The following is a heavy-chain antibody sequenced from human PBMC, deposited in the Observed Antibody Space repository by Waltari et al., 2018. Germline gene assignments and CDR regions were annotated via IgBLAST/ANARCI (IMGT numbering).Heavy chain of an antibody. CDR2: IYSSGTT. CDR3: ARYRDSPDGGTRWFDA. J-gene: IGHJ5*02. D-gene: IGHD3-16*01. Sequence: QVQLQESGPGLVKPSETLSLTCTVSGGSINNYYWSWIRQPPGKGLEWIGWIYSSGTTNYNPSLRSLVTVSVDTSKNPFSLKLNSVSAADAAVYYCARYRDSPDGGTRWFDAWGRGTLVTVSS. V-gene: IGHV4-59*01. CDR1: GGSINNYY.